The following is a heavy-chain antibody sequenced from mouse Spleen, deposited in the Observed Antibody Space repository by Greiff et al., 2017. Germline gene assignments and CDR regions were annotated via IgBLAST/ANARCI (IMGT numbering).Heavy chain of an antibody. J-gene: IGHJ4*01. Sequence: EVMLVESGGGLVKLGGSLKLSCAASGFTFSSYAMSWVRQTPEKRLEWVATISSGGGNTYYPDSVKGRFTISRDNAKNTLYLQMSSLKSEDTAMYYCARYYYYGSSYAMDYWGQGTSVTVSS. V-gene: IGHV5-9*03. CDR2: ISSGGGNT. D-gene: IGHD1-1*01. CDR3: ARYYYYGSSYAMDY. CDR1: GFTFSSYA.